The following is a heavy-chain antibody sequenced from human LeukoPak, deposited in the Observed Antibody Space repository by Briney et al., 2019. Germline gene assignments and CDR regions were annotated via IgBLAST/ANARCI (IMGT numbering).Heavy chain of an antibody. CDR1: GFTFSSYA. V-gene: IGHV3-23*01. CDR2: ISGSGGST. CDR3: AKCESSGQWLLLTYYFDY. Sequence: GGSLRLSCAASGFTFSSYAMSWVRQAPGKGLEWVSAISGSGGSTYYADSVKGRFTISRDNSKNTLYLQMNSLRAEDTAVYYCAKCESSGQWLLLTYYFDYWGQGTLVTVSS. J-gene: IGHJ4*02. D-gene: IGHD3-22*01.